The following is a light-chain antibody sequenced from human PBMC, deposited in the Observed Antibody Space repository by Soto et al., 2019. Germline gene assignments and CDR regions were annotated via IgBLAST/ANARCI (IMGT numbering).Light chain of an antibody. CDR1: QSISRY. J-gene: IGKJ1*01. CDR3: QQYGSSPPT. Sequence: EIVMTQSPATLHVSPRERTTLSCRASQSISRYLAWYQQKPGQGPRLLIYGASSRATGTPDRFSGSGSGTDFTLTINRLEPEDFALYYCQQYGSSPPTFGQGTKVDIK. V-gene: IGKV3-20*01. CDR2: GAS.